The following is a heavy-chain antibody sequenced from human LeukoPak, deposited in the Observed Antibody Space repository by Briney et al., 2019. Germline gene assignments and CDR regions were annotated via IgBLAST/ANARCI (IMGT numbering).Heavy chain of an antibody. V-gene: IGHV1-18*01. CDR1: GYTFSSYG. CDR3: ARDPHSSGWYYFDY. Sequence: ASVKVSCKASGYTFSSYGISWVRQAPGQGLEWMGWISAYNGNTNYAQKFQGRVTMTTDTSTSTAYMELRSLRSEDTAVYYCARDPHSSGWYYFDYWGQGTLVTVSS. J-gene: IGHJ4*02. CDR2: ISAYNGNT. D-gene: IGHD6-19*01.